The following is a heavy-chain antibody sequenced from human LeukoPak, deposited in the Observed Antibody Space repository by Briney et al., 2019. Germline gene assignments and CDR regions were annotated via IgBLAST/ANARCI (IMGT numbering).Heavy chain of an antibody. Sequence: GRSLRLSCAASGFTFSSYAMHWVRQAPGKGLEWVAVISYDGSNKYYADSVKGRFTISRDNSKNTLYLQMNSLRAEDTAVYYCARDLSYYDSSGYYHFDYWGQGTLVTVSS. CDR3: ARDLSYYDSSGYYHFDY. J-gene: IGHJ4*02. CDR2: ISYDGSNK. D-gene: IGHD3-22*01. V-gene: IGHV3-30-3*01. CDR1: GFTFSSYA.